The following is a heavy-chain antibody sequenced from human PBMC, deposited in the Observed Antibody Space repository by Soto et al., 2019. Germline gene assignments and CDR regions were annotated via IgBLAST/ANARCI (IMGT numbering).Heavy chain of an antibody. CDR3: ARDGPYDFWSGYYIGYYYGMDV. CDR2: ISAYNGNT. Sequence: ASVKVSFKASGYTFTSYGISWLRQAPGQGLEWMGWISAYNGNTNYAQKLQGRVTMTTDTSTSTAYMELRSLRSDDTAVYYCARDGPYDFWSGYYIGYYYGMDVWGQGTTVTVSS. V-gene: IGHV1-18*01. CDR1: GYTFTSYG. J-gene: IGHJ6*02. D-gene: IGHD3-3*01.